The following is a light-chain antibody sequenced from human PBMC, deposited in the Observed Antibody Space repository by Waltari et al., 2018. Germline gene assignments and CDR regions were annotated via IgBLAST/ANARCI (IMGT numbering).Light chain of an antibody. CDR2: AAS. CDR1: QGISNY. J-gene: IGKJ1*01. CDR3: QQLNSYQWT. Sequence: IQLTQSPSSLSASVGDRVTLTCRASQGISNYLSWYQQKPGKAPKLLIYAASTLQSGVPSRFSGSGSGTDFTLTISSLQPGDFATYYCQQLNSYQWTFGQGTKVEIK. V-gene: IGKV1-9*01.